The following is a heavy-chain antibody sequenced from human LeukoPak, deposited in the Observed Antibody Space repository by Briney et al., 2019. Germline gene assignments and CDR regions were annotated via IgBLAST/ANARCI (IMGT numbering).Heavy chain of an antibody. J-gene: IGHJ3*02. CDR1: GGSISSGSYY. CDR3: ARSPNYYDSSGYYAAAFDI. D-gene: IGHD3-22*01. Sequence: SQTLSLTCTVSGGSISSGSYYWSWIRQPAGKGLEWIGRIYTSGSTNYNPSLKSRVTISVDTSKNQFSLKLSSVTAADTPVYYCARSPNYYDSSGYYAAAFDIWGQGTMVTVSS. V-gene: IGHV4-61*02. CDR2: IYTSGST.